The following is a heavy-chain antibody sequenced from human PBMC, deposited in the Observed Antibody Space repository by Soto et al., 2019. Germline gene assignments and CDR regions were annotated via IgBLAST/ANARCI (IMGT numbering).Heavy chain of an antibody. J-gene: IGHJ3*02. CDR2: IIPIFGTA. CDR1: GGTFSSYA. D-gene: IGHD2-15*01. V-gene: IGHV1-69*06. Sequence: QVQLVQSGAEVKKPGSSVKVSCKASGGTFSSYAISWVRQAPGQGLEWMGGIIPIFGTANYAQKFQGRVTITADKSTSTAYMELSSLRSEDTAVYYCARVRYCSGCSCPLTFDAFDIWGQGTMVTVSA. CDR3: ARVRYCSGCSCPLTFDAFDI.